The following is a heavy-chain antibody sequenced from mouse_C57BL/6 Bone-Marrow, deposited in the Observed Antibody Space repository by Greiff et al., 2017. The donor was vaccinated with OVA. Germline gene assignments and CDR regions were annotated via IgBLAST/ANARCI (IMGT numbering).Heavy chain of an antibody. D-gene: IGHD2-1*01. CDR3: AREGLLFAY. V-gene: IGHV1-19*01. Sequence: VQLKQSGPVLVKPGASVKMSCKASGYTFTDYYMNWVKQSHGKSLEWIGVINPYNGGTSYNQKFKGKATLTVDKSSSTAYMELNSLTSEDSAVYYCAREGLLFAYWGQGTLVTVSA. J-gene: IGHJ3*01. CDR1: GYTFTDYY. CDR2: INPYNGGT.